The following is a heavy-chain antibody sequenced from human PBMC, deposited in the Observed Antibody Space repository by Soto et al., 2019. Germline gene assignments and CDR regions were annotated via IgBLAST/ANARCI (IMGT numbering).Heavy chain of an antibody. CDR1: GFTFSSYA. CDR3: AKGCSAMGSCYFGRCCVDP. J-gene: IGHJ5*02. Sequence: GGSLRLSCAASGFTFSSYAMSWVRQAPGKGLEWVSAISGSGGSTYYADSVKGRFTISRDNSKNTLYLQMNSLRAEDTAVYYCAKGCSAMGSCYFGRCCVDPWGQGTLVTVSS. CDR2: ISGSGGST. V-gene: IGHV3-23*01. D-gene: IGHD2-15*01.